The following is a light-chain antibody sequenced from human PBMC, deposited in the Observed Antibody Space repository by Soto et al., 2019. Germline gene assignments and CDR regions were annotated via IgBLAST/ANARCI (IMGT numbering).Light chain of an antibody. J-gene: IGKJ4*01. V-gene: IGKV1-39*01. CDR3: QPSYSTPFT. CDR2: AAS. Sequence: DIQMTQSPSSLSASVGDRVTITCRASQSISSYLNWYQQKPGKAPKLLIYAASSLQSGVPSRFSGSGSGTDFTLTISSLQPEDFATYYCQPSYSTPFTFGGATQVESK. CDR1: QSISSY.